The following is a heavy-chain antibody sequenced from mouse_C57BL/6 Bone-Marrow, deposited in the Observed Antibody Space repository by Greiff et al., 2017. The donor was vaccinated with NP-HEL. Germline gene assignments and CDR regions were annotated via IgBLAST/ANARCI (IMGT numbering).Heavy chain of an antibody. CDR1: GFTFSNYW. Sequence: EVQLVESGGGLVQPGGSLKLSCVASGFTFSNYWMNWVRQSPEKGLEWVAQIRLKSDNYATHYAESVKGRFTISRDDSKSSVYLQMNNLRAEDTGIYYCTRFTTVVSMDYWGQGTSVTVSS. V-gene: IGHV6-3*01. CDR3: TRFTTVVSMDY. CDR2: IRLKSDNYAT. D-gene: IGHD1-1*01. J-gene: IGHJ4*01.